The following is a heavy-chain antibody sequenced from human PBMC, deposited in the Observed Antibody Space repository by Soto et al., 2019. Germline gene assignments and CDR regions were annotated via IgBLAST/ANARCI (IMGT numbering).Heavy chain of an antibody. Sequence: GASMKVSCKASGGAFNNYAIYWVRQAPGKGLEWLGTIVPVFPSIYYAPRFQGRLTIPADGSTDTVYMMLTSLKSEDTAVFYCAREMPSTAAAYFYYGLNVWGQGTSVTVSS. D-gene: IGHD6-13*01. CDR3: AREMPSTAAAYFYYGLNV. V-gene: IGHV1-69*15. J-gene: IGHJ6*02. CDR1: GGAFNNYA. CDR2: IVPVFPSI.